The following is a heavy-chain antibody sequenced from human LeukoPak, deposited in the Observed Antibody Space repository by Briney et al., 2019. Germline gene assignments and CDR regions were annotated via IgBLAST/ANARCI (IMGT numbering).Heavy chain of an antibody. CDR1: GFTFSSYW. V-gene: IGHV3-7*01. J-gene: IGHJ4*02. Sequence: PGGSLKLSCAASGFTFSSYWMSWVRQAPGKGLEWVANIKQDGSEKYYVDSVKGRFTISRDDAKNSLYLQMNSLRAEDTAVYYCARAEGGGYDGYWGQGTLVTVSS. CDR2: IKQDGSEK. CDR3: ARAEGGGYDGY. D-gene: IGHD5-12*01.